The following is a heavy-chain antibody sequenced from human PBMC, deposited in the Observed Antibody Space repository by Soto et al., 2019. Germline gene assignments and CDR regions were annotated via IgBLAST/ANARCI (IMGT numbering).Heavy chain of an antibody. CDR2: IYPGDSDT. J-gene: IGHJ5*02. CDR1: GYSFTSYW. CDR3: ARLRYYDSSGYSGWFDP. D-gene: IGHD3-22*01. V-gene: IGHV5-51*01. Sequence: GESLKISCKGSGYSFTSYWIGWVRQMPGKGLEWMGIIYPGDSDTRYSPSFQGQVTISADKSISTAYLQWSSLRASDTAMYYCARLRYYDSSGYSGWFDPWGQGTLVTVSS.